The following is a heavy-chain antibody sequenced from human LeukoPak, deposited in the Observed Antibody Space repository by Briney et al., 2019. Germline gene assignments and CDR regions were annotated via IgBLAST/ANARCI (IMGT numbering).Heavy chain of an antibody. CDR3: ARVYGDPSYYFDY. V-gene: IGHV3-53*01. CDR2: IYSGVGT. CDR1: GFTVSSSY. Sequence: PGGSLRLSCVVSGFTVSSSYMSWVRQAPGKWLEWVSIIYSGVGTYYADSVKGRFTISRDNSKNTLYLQMNSLRAEDTAVYYCARVYGDPSYYFDYWGQGTLVTVSS. J-gene: IGHJ4*02. D-gene: IGHD4-17*01.